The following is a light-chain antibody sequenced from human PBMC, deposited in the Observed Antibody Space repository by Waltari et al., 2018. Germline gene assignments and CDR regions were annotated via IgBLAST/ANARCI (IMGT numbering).Light chain of an antibody. J-gene: IGLJ7*01. V-gene: IGLV1-51*01. CDR3: GTWDNSLSSV. Sequence: QSVLTQPPSVSAAPGQKVTISCSGSSSNIGNNFVSWYRPFPGTAPKLLIYDDNKRPSGIPDRFSGSKSGTSATLAITGLQTGDEADYYCGTWDNSLSSVFGGGTHLTVL. CDR1: SSNIGNNF. CDR2: DDN.